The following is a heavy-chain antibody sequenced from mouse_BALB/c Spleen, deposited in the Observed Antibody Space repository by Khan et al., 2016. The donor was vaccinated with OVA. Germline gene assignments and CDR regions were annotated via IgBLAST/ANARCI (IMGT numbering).Heavy chain of an antibody. CDR3: ARVYGGDFDY. J-gene: IGHJ2*01. Sequence: EVQLDESGPGLVKPSQSLSLICTVTGYSITSDYAWNWIRQFPGNKLEWMGFISYSGNTKYTPSLKSRISITRDTSKNQFFLQLNSVTTEDTATYYCARVYGGDFDYWGQGTTLTVSS. D-gene: IGHD1-1*01. V-gene: IGHV3-2*02. CDR1: GYSITSDYA. CDR2: ISYSGNT.